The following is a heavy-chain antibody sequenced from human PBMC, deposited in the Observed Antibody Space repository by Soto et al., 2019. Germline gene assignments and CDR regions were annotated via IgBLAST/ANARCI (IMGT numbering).Heavy chain of an antibody. CDR3: ARDGSLDCSSTSCYTSRLNWFDP. V-gene: IGHV1-3*01. J-gene: IGHJ5*02. D-gene: IGHD2-2*02. CDR2: INAGNGNT. Sequence: ASVKVSCKASGYTFTSYAMHWVRQAPGQRLEWMGWINAGNGNTNYAQKLQGRVTMTTDTSTSTAYMELRSLRSDDTAVYYCARDGSLDCSSTSCYTSRLNWFDPWGQGTLVTVSS. CDR1: GYTFTSYA.